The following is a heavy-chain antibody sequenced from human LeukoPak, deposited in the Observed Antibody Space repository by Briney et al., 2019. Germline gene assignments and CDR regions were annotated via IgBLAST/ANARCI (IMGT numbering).Heavy chain of an antibody. Sequence: PSETLSLTCTVSGGSISTYLWSWIRQPPRKGLEWSGYIYNSGNTNYNPSLKSRVTISVDRSKNQFSLKLSSVTAADTAVYYCARTLSGSFYSDYWGQGTLVTVSS. CDR1: GGSISTYL. CDR3: ARTLSGSFYSDY. V-gene: IGHV4-59*01. J-gene: IGHJ4*02. CDR2: IYNSGNT. D-gene: IGHD3-10*01.